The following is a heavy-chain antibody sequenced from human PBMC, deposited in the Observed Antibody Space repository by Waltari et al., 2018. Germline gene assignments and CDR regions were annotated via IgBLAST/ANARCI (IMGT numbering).Heavy chain of an antibody. V-gene: IGHV4-34*01. D-gene: IGHD6-19*01. J-gene: IGHJ4*02. CDR1: GGSFSGYY. CDR3: ARGRSGYDFRRRIAVAGSYYFDY. Sequence: QVQLQQWGAGLLTPSETLSLTCAVYGGSFSGYYWSWIRQPPGQGLEWIGEINHSGSTNYNPSLKSRVTISVDTSKNQFSLKLSSVTAADTAVYYCARGRSGYDFRRRIAVAGSYYFDYWGQGTLVTVSS. CDR2: INHSGST.